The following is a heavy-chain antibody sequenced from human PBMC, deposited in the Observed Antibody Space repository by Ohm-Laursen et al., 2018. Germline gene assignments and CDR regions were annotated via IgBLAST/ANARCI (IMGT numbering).Heavy chain of an antibody. V-gene: IGHV4-38-2*02. J-gene: IGHJ4*02. CDR2: ISHSGFT. D-gene: IGHD3-10*01. CDR3: ARDYGSGSSSFDY. Sequence: GTLSLTCTVSGDSISSGYYWGWIRQPPGKGLEWIGSISHSGFTSYNPSLKSRVTISVDTSKNQFSLRLSSVTAADTAVYYCARDYGSGSSSFDYWGQGTLVSVSS. CDR1: GDSISSGYY.